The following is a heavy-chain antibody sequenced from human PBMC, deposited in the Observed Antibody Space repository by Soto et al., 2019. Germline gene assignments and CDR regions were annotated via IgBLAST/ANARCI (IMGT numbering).Heavy chain of an antibody. CDR2: ISAYNGNT. CDR3: VREGAAGAREEHYYYGMDV. D-gene: IGHD6-13*01. Sequence: ASVKVSCKASGYTFTSYGISWVRQAPGQGLEWMGWISAYNGNTNYAQKLQGRVTMTTDTSTSTAYMELRSLRSDDTAVYYCVREGAAGAREEHYYYGMDVWGQGTTVTVSS. J-gene: IGHJ6*02. V-gene: IGHV1-18*01. CDR1: GYTFTSYG.